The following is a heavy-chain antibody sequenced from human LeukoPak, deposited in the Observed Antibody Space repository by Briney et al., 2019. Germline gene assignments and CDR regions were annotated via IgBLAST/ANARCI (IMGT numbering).Heavy chain of an antibody. Sequence: GASVKVSCKAAGYTFTSHGFIWLRQAPGQGLEWMGWITVNNGYTKYAQELQGRVTMTTDTSTSTAYMELRSLRSDDTAVYYCARVHCSSTSCYDYYGMDVWGQGTTVTVSS. CDR3: ARVHCSSTSCYDYYGMDV. J-gene: IGHJ6*02. V-gene: IGHV1-18*01. D-gene: IGHD2-2*01. CDR2: ITVNNGYT. CDR1: GYTFTSHG.